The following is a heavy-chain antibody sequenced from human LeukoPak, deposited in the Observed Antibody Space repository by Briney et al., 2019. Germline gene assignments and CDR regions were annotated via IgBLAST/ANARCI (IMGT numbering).Heavy chain of an antibody. CDR3: AREGLTVTLLVQRGYFDY. CDR1: GYTFTSYY. J-gene: IGHJ4*02. V-gene: IGHV1-46*01. CDR2: INPSGGST. Sequence: ASVKVSCKASGYTFTSYYMHWVRQAPGQGLEWMGIINPSGGSTSYAQKFQGRVTMTRDTSTSTVYMELGSLRSEDTAVYYCAREGLTVTLLVQRGYFDYWGQGTLVTVSS. D-gene: IGHD4-17*01.